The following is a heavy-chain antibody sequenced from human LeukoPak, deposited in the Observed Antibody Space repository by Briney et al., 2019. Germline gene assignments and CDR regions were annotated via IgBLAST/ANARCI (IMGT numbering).Heavy chain of an antibody. V-gene: IGHV3-9*01. CDR3: AKGGDSSFIDY. J-gene: IGHJ4*02. CDR2: ISWNSGSI. CDR1: GFTFDDYA. Sequence: PGGSLRLSCAASGFTFDDYAMHWVRHAPGKGLEWVSGISWNSGSIGYADSVKGRFTISRDNAKNSLHLQMNSLRAEDTALYYCAKGGDSSFIDYWGQGTLVTVSS. D-gene: IGHD6-13*01.